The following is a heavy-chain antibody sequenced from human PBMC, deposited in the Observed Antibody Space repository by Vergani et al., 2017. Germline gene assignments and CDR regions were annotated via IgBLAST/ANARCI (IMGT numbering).Heavy chain of an antibody. D-gene: IGHD2-8*01. J-gene: IGHJ4*02. CDR3: ARSLIVLMVYASKQRPFDY. V-gene: IGHV4-34*01. CDR1: GGSFSGYY. CDR2: INHSGST. Sequence: QVQLPQWGAGLLKPSETLSLTCAVYGGSFSGYYWSWIRQPPGKGREWIGEINHSGSTNYNPSPNSRVTISVDTTKNQFSRKLSSVNAADTAVYYCARSLIVLMVYASKQRPFDYWGQGTLVTVSS.